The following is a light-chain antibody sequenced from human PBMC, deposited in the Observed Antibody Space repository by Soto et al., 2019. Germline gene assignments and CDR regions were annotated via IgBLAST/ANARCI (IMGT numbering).Light chain of an antibody. CDR2: DAY. CDR1: QGISNY. J-gene: IGKJ3*01. V-gene: IGKV1-27*01. CDR3: QNYKSAHLLT. Sequence: DIQMTQSPSSLSASVGDRVTITCRASQGISNYLAWYQQKPGKVPKLLITDAYTLQSGVPSRFSGSGSGTDFNLPISSLQPEDVATYYCQNYKSAHLLTVGPGTKVDLK.